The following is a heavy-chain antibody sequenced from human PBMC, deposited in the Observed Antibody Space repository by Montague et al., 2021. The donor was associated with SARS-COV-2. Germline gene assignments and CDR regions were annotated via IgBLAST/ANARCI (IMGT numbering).Heavy chain of an antibody. D-gene: IGHD2-2*01. J-gene: IGHJ5*02. CDR3: ARGALGLPAAFNWFDP. CDR2: IYYTGST. V-gene: IGHV4-59*01. CDR1: GGSMNDYY. Sequence: SETLSLTCTVSGGSMNDYYWTWLRQPPGKGLEWIGNIYYTGSTKYSSSLKSRVTMSVDTSRNQISLKLSSVTAADSAVYYCARGALGLPAAFNWFDPWGQGNLVTVSS.